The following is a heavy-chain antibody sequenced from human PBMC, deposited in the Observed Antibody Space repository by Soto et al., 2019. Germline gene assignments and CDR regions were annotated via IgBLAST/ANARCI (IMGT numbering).Heavy chain of an antibody. J-gene: IGHJ4*02. CDR1: GFTFTRYS. CDR2: ISSTTNYI. V-gene: IGHV3-21*06. CDR3: ARESEDLTSNFDY. Sequence: GGSLRLSCAASGFTFTRYSMNWVRQAQGKGLEWVSSISSTTNYIYYGDSMKGRFTISRDNAKNSLYLEMNSLRAEDTAVYYCARESEDLTSNFDYWGQGTLVTVYS.